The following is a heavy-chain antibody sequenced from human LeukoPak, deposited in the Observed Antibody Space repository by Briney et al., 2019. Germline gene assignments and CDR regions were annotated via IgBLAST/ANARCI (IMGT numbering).Heavy chain of an antibody. D-gene: IGHD5-24*01. CDR3: AKDSHLDGYNGD. J-gene: IGHJ4*02. Sequence: GGSLRLSCAASGFTFSSYAMSWVRQAPGKGLEWVSAISGSGGSTYYADSVKGRFTISRDNSTNTLYLQMDSLGPEDTAMYYCAKDSHLDGYNGDWGQGTLVTVPS. CDR2: ISGSGGST. CDR1: GFTFSSYA. V-gene: IGHV3-23*01.